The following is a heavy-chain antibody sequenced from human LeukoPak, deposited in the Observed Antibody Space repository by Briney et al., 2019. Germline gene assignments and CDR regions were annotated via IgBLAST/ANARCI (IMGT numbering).Heavy chain of an antibody. Sequence: SETLSLTCTVSGGSISSYYWSWIRQPPGKGLEWIGEIYHSGSTNYNPSLKSRVTISVDKSKNQFSLKLSSVTAADTAVYYCARAKYGDYGERWFDPWGQGTLVTVSS. CDR3: ARAKYGDYGERWFDP. CDR2: IYHSGST. V-gene: IGHV4-59*12. D-gene: IGHD4-17*01. CDR1: GGSISSYY. J-gene: IGHJ5*02.